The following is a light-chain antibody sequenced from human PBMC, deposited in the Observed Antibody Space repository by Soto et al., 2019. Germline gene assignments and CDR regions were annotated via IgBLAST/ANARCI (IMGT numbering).Light chain of an antibody. J-gene: IGLJ2*01. CDR2: DVS. CDR1: SSDVGGYNY. CDR3: SSYTSSSTSVV. V-gene: IGLV2-14*01. Sequence: QSALTQPASVSGSPGQSITISCTGTSSDVGGYNYVSWYQQHPCKAPKLMIYDVSNRPSGVSNRFSGSKSGNTASLTISGLQAEDEADYYCSSYTSSSTSVVFCGGTKLTVL.